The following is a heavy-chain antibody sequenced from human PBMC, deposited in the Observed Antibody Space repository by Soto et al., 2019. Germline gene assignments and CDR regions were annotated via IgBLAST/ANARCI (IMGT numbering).Heavy chain of an antibody. D-gene: IGHD3-3*01. J-gene: IGHJ5*02. V-gene: IGHV4-34*01. CDR2: INHSGST. Sequence: SETLSLTCAVYGGSFSGYYWSWIRQPPGKGLEWIGEINHSGSTNYNPSLKSRVTISVDTSKNQFSLKLSSVTAADTAVCYCARGSGVHDFWSGYYYNWFDPWGQGTLVTVSS. CDR3: ARGSGVHDFWSGYYYNWFDP. CDR1: GGSFSGYY.